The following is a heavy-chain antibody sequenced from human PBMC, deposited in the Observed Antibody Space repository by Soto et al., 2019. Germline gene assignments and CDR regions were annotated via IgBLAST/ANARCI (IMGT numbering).Heavy chain of an antibody. CDR3: ARHTKGDYYFDD. CDR1: GYTFTGYY. Sequence: QVQLVQSGAEVKKPGASVKVSCKASGYTFTGYYMHWVRQAPGQGLEWMGWINPHSGGSNYARKFQGWVTMTRDTSISTAYMELSRLKSDDTAVYYCARHTKGDYYFDDWGQGTLVTVSS. J-gene: IGHJ4*02. CDR2: INPHSGGS. V-gene: IGHV1-2*04. D-gene: IGHD4-17*01.